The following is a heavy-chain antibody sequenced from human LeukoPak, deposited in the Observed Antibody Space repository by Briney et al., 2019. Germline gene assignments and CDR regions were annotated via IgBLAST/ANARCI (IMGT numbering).Heavy chain of an antibody. J-gene: IGHJ4*02. CDR2: IXSSGSTM. D-gene: IGHD6-6*01. CDR1: GFTFSSYE. Sequence: GGSLRLSCAASGFTFSSYEMNWVXQAPGKGLXWVSYIXSSGSTMYYADSVKGRFTISRXNAKNSLYLQMNGLRAEDTAVYYCARVVYSSWTIDYWGQGTLVTVSS. CDR3: ARVVYSSWTIDY. V-gene: IGHV3-48*03.